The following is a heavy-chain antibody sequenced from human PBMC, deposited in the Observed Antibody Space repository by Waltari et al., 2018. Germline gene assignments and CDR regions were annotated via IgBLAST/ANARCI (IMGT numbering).Heavy chain of an antibody. J-gene: IGHJ4*02. D-gene: IGHD3-3*01. CDR3: ARVTRFYDLYDY. CDR1: GGSISSSY. Sequence: QVQLPESGPGLVKPSETLSLTCTVSGGSISSSYWSWTRQPPGKGLEWIGYIYYSGSTNYNPSLKSRVTISVDTSKNQFSLKLSSVTAADTAVYYCARVTRFYDLYDYWGQGTLVTVSS. V-gene: IGHV4-59*01. CDR2: IYYSGST.